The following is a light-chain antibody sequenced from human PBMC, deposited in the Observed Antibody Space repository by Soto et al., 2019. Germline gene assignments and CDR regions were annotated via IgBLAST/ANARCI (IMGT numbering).Light chain of an antibody. V-gene: IGKV3-15*01. J-gene: IGKJ4*01. CDR3: QQYNNWPQLT. Sequence: EVVMTQSPATLSVSPGERATLSCRASQSVSRNLAWYQQKPGQAPRLLIYCASTRATGIPARFSGSGSGTEFTLTISSLQSEDFAVYYCQQYNNWPQLTFGGGTKVEIK. CDR2: CAS. CDR1: QSVSRN.